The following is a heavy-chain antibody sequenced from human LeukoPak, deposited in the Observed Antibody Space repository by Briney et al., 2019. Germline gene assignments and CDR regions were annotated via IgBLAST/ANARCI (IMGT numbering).Heavy chain of an antibody. Sequence: SETLSLTCAVSGGSISSGYWCSWVRQSPGKGLEWIGEIYPSGSTTYNPSLKSRVTISIDKSKNQFSLKLSSVTAADTAMYYCARDAYERGSYYGYWGQGTLVTVSS. V-gene: IGHV4-4*02. CDR2: IYPSGST. CDR1: GGSISSGYW. D-gene: IGHD1-26*01. CDR3: ARDAYERGSYYGY. J-gene: IGHJ4*02.